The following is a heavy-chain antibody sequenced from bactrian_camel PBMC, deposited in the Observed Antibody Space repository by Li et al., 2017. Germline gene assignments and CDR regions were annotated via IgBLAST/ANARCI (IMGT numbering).Heavy chain of an antibody. Sequence: HVQLVESGGGSVQAGGSLRLSCAASGDLYRSNCMGWFRQAQGKEREGVAAIYTDGGRTHYSDSVKGRFTFAQDNAENANAVSLEVNSLKPEDTATYFCNVGLCGTWPPGQDNYWGHGTQVTVS. CDR2: IYTDGGRT. D-gene: IGHD2*01. CDR3: NVGLCGTWPPGQDNY. V-gene: IGHV3S54*01. CDR1: GDLYRSNC. J-gene: IGHJ4*01.